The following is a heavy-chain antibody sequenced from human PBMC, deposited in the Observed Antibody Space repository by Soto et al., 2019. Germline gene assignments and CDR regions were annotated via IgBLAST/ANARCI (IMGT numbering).Heavy chain of an antibody. Sequence: PSQTLSLTCAISGDSVSSDTAAWNWIRQSPSRGLEWLGRTYYRSKWYNDYAGSVKSRISINPDTSKNQVSLHLNSVSAEDTAVYFCARGRGSGWNYYGMDVWGQGTTVTVSS. CDR2: TYYRSKWYN. D-gene: IGHD6-19*01. V-gene: IGHV6-1*01. J-gene: IGHJ6*02. CDR1: GDSVSSDTAA. CDR3: ARGRGSGWNYYGMDV.